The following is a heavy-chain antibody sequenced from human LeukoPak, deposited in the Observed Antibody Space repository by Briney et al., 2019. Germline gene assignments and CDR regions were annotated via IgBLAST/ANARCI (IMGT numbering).Heavy chain of an antibody. CDR1: GGSIYSHY. V-gene: IGHV4-59*08. D-gene: IGHD6-19*01. CDR3: MRRDTGWNYSDY. Sequence: SETLSLTCAVSGGSIYSHYWGWIRQPPGKGLEWIGDIYCKGNTNYNPSLKSRVTISLDTSKNHLSLTLTSVVAADTAIYYCMRRDTGWNYSDYWGQGILVTVSS. J-gene: IGHJ4*02. CDR2: IYCKGNT.